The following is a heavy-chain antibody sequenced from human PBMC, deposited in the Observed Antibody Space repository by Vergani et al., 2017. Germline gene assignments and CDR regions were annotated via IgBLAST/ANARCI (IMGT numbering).Heavy chain of an antibody. V-gene: IGHV3-30*02. CDR3: AKEGGGYCSGGTCYPEY. J-gene: IGHJ4*02. Sequence: QVQLVESGGGVVQPGGSLRLSCAASGFTFNSYGTHWVRQAPGKGLEWVASIRSDESRRYYGDSMEGPFTISRDNSKNTLYLQMKSLRPEDTAVYYCAKEGGGYCSGGTCYPEYWGQGTLVIVSS. CDR1: GFTFNSYG. D-gene: IGHD2-15*01. CDR2: IRSDESRR.